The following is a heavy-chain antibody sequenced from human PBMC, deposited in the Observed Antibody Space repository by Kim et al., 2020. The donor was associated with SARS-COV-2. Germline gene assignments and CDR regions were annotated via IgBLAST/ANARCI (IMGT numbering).Heavy chain of an antibody. V-gene: IGHV4-39*01. J-gene: IGHJ6*02. D-gene: IGHD2-8*01. Sequence: RVTISVDTSKNQFSLKLSSVTAADTAVYYCARLGYCTNGVCSALGYGMDVWGQGTTVTVSS. CDR3: ARLGYCTNGVCSALGYGMDV.